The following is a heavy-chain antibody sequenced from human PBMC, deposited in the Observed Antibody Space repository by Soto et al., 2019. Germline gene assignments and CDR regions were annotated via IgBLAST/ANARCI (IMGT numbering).Heavy chain of an antibody. CDR3: AKDSLGGMGTVMMPGPD. J-gene: IGHJ4*02. V-gene: IGHV3-30*18. Sequence: GGSLRLSCAVSGLTFSTYGMHWVRQAPGKGLKWVAVISYDVRKTHYADSVRGRFTISRDSSKSTLYLQMNDLRADDTALYYCAKDSLGGMGTVMMPGPDWGQGTLVTVSS. CDR1: GLTFSTYG. CDR2: ISYDVRKT. D-gene: IGHD4-17*01.